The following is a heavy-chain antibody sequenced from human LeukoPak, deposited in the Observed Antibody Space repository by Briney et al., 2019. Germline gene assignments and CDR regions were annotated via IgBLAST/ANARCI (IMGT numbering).Heavy chain of an antibody. D-gene: IGHD3-9*01. J-gene: IGHJ4*02. CDR1: GFTFSDYD. Sequence: GGPLRLSCAASGFTFSDYDMSWIRQAPGKGLEWVSYISSSGSTIYYADPVKGRFTISRDNAKNSLYLQMNTLRAEDTAVYYCARDTPDILTGHLVDYWGQGTLVTVSS. CDR2: ISSSGSTI. CDR3: ARDTPDILTGHLVDY. V-gene: IGHV3-11*01.